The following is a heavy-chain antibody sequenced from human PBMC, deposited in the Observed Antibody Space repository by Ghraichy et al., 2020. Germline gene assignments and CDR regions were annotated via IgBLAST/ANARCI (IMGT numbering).Heavy chain of an antibody. Sequence: ASVKVSCKASGYTFTSYGISWVRQAPGQGLEWMGWISAYNDNTNYAQKLQGRVTMTTDTSTSTAYMELRSLRSDDTAVYYCARDPAPRGYCSGGSCAHFDYWGQGTLVTVSS. J-gene: IGHJ4*02. CDR1: GYTFTSYG. CDR2: ISAYNDNT. D-gene: IGHD2-15*01. CDR3: ARDPAPRGYCSGGSCAHFDY. V-gene: IGHV1-18*01.